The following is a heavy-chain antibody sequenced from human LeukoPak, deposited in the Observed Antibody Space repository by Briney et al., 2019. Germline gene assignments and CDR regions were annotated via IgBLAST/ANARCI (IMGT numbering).Heavy chain of an antibody. CDR1: GFTFSSYA. CDR2: ISGSGGST. Sequence: GGSLRLSCAASGFTFSSYAMSWVRQAPGKGLEWVSAISGSGGSTYYADSVKGRFTISRDNSKNTLYLQMNSLRAEDTAVYYCAKDYSLISGGWYHDAFDIWGQGTMVTVSS. D-gene: IGHD6-19*01. V-gene: IGHV3-23*01. J-gene: IGHJ3*02. CDR3: AKDYSLISGGWYHDAFDI.